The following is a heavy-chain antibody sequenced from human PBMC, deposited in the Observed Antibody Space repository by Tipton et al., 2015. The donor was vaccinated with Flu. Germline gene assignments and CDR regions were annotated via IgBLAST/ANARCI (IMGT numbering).Heavy chain of an antibody. J-gene: IGHJ2*01. D-gene: IGHD5-24*01. Sequence: TLSLTCSVSGDAIRSDYLWGWIRQPPGRGLEWIGNVFRSGSGYLNPSLKSRVTISVDTSKNQFSLKLSSVTAADTAVYYCARCPVEMATSGWYFDLWGRGTLVTVSS. V-gene: IGHV4-38-2*01. CDR3: ARCPVEMATSGWYFDL. CDR2: VFRSGSG. CDR1: GDAIRSDYL.